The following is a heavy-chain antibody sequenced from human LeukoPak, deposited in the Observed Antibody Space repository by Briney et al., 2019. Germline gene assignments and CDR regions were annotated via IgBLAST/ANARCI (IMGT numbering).Heavy chain of an antibody. J-gene: IGHJ4*02. D-gene: IGHD3-22*01. Sequence: PSETLSLTCTVSGGSITSYYWSWIRQPPGKGLEWIGYIYSSGSTNFNPSLKGRVTISVDTSKNQFSLKLSSVTAADTAVNYCVRDHYYNSSGYTFGYWGQGTLVTVSS. CDR2: IYSSGST. V-gene: IGHV4-59*01. CDR1: GGSITSYY. CDR3: VRDHYYNSSGYTFGY.